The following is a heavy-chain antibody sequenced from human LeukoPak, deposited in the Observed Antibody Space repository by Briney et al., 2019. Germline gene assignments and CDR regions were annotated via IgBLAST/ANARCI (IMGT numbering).Heavy chain of an antibody. V-gene: IGHV1-2*02. J-gene: IGHJ4*02. CDR2: INPNTGAI. D-gene: IGHD2-2*01. CDR1: GYTFIDFY. Sequence: ASVTVSCTASGYTFIDFYIHWVRQAPGQGLEWMGWINPNTGAIKYSQKFEGRVSMTRDTSITTVYMDLSSLRSDDTALYYCARVKKLMPEFEFWGQGTLVTVSS. CDR3: ARVKKLMPEFEF.